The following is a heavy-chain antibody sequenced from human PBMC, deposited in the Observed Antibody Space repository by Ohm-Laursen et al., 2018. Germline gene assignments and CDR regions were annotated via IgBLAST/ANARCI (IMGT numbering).Heavy chain of an antibody. CDR3: ATPGYSSSWYLGY. Sequence: ESLRISCKGSGYTFTSYWIGWVRQMPGKGLEWMGIIYPGDSDTRYSPSFQGQVTISADKSISTAYLQWSSLKASDTAMYYCATPGYSSSWYLGYWGQGTLVTVSS. D-gene: IGHD6-13*01. CDR1: GYTFTSYW. V-gene: IGHV5-51*01. CDR2: IYPGDSDT. J-gene: IGHJ4*02.